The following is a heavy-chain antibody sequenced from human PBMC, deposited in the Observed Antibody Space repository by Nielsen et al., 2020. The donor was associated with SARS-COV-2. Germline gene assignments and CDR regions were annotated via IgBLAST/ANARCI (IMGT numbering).Heavy chain of an antibody. Sequence: SETLSLTCTVSGGSISGYYWSWIRQPPGKGLEWIGEINHSGSTNYNPSLKSRVTISVDTSKNQFSLKLSSVTAADTAVYYCARDDPQYPGGGDYWGQGTLVTVSS. J-gene: IGHJ4*02. D-gene: IGHD3-16*01. CDR3: ARDDPQYPGGGDY. V-gene: IGHV4-34*01. CDR1: GGSISGYY. CDR2: INHSGST.